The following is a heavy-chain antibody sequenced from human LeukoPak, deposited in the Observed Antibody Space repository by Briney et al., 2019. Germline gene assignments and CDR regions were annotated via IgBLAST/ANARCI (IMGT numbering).Heavy chain of an antibody. J-gene: IGHJ4*02. D-gene: IGHD7-27*01. CDR3: ARGWGYFDY. Sequence: SETLSLTCTVSGGSISSSYYYWGWIRQPPGKGLEWIGSIYYSGSTYYNPSLKSRVTISVDTSKNQFSLKLSSVTAADTAVYYCARGWGYFDYWGQGALVTVSS. CDR2: IYYSGST. CDR1: GGSISSSYYY. V-gene: IGHV4-39*07.